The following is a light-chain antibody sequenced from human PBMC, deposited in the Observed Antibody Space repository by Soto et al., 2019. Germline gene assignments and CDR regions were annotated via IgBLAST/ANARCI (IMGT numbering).Light chain of an antibody. V-gene: IGLV1-47*01. CDR1: SSNIGSNY. Sequence: QSVLTQPPSASGTPGQRVTISCSGSSSNIGSNYVYWYQQLPGTAPKLLIYRNNQRPSGVPDRFSGSKSGTSASLAISGLRSEDEADYYCAAWDDGLSGRRVFGGGTQLIVL. CDR3: AAWDDGLSGRRV. CDR2: RNN. J-gene: IGLJ7*01.